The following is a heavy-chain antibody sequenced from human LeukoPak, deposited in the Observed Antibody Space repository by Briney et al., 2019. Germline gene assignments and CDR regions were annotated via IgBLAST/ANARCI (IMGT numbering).Heavy chain of an antibody. V-gene: IGHV1-8*01. Sequence: ASVKVSCKASGYTFTSYDINWVRQATGQGLEWMGWMNPNSGNTGYAQKFQGRVTMTRNTSISTAYMELSSLRSEDTAVYYCARAPGMWELLSGYFDYWGQGTLVTVSS. J-gene: IGHJ4*02. CDR1: GYTFTSYD. CDR3: ARAPGMWELLSGYFDY. CDR2: MNPNSGNT. D-gene: IGHD1-26*01.